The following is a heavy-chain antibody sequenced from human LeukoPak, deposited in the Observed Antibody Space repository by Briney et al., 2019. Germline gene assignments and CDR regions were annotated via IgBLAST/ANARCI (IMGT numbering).Heavy chain of an antibody. V-gene: IGHV3-30*02. CDR2: IRYDGSNK. CDR3: AKDLERSSTSCKFDY. CDR1: GFTFSSYG. Sequence: PGGSVRLSCAASGFTFSSYGMHWVRQAPGKGLEWVAFIRYDGSNKYYADSVKGRFTISRDNSKNTLYLQMNSLRAEDTAVYYCAKDLERSSTSCKFDYWGQGTLVTVSS. J-gene: IGHJ4*02. D-gene: IGHD2-2*01.